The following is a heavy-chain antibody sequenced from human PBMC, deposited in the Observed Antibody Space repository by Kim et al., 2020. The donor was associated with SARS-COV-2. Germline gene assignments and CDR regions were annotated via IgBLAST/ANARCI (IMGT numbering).Heavy chain of an antibody. CDR1: GYSFTSYW. Sequence: GESLKISCKGSGYSFTSYWIGWVRQMPGKGLEWMGIIYPGDSDTRYSPSFQGQVTISADKSISTAYLQWSSLKASDTAMYYCARQEGPAYCGGDCYSPDAFDIWGQGTMVTVSS. V-gene: IGHV5-51*01. D-gene: IGHD2-21*02. J-gene: IGHJ3*02. CDR3: ARQEGPAYCGGDCYSPDAFDI. CDR2: IYPGDSDT.